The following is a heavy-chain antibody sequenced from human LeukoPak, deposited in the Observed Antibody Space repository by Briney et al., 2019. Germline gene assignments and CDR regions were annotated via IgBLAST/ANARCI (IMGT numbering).Heavy chain of an antibody. CDR2: INHSGST. V-gene: IGHV4-34*01. D-gene: IGHD3-10*01. CDR3: AGLRITMVRGVIKAPDY. Sequence: PSETLSLTCAVYGGSFSGYYWSWIRQPPGKGLEWIGEINHSGSTNYNPSLKSRVTISVDTSKNQFSLKLSSVTAADTAVYYCAGLRITMVRGVIKAPDYWGQGTLVTVSS. CDR1: GGSFSGYY. J-gene: IGHJ4*02.